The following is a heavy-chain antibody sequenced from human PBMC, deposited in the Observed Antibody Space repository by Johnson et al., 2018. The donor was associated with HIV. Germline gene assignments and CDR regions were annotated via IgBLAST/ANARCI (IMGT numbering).Heavy chain of an antibody. J-gene: IGHJ3*01. CDR1: GFSFSNYW. CDR3: AKDIGPSGSGSYS. Sequence: QVQLVESVGGLVQPGESLRLSCAASGFSFSNYWMIWIRQAPGKGLEWLSYITSSGTSSYYADSVKGRLTISRDNAKNSLYLQMNSLRSEDTAVYYCAKDIGPSGSGSYSWGQGTMVTVSS. V-gene: IGHV3-11*04. CDR2: ITSSGTSS. D-gene: IGHD3-10*01.